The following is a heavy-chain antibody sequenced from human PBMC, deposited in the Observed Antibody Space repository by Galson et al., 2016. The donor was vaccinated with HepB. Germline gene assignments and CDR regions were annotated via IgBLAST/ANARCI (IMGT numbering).Heavy chain of an antibody. Sequence: SLRLSCAASGFTFSDYYMSWIRQAPGKGLEWVSYISSRSIYTNYADSVKGRFTISRDNAKKSLYLQMNSLRAEDTAVYYCARGGLGDSIDYGGNSYWGQGTLVTVSS. D-gene: IGHD4-23*01. CDR1: GFTFSDYY. CDR2: ISSRSIYT. CDR3: ARGGLGDSIDYGGNSY. J-gene: IGHJ4*02. V-gene: IGHV3-11*06.